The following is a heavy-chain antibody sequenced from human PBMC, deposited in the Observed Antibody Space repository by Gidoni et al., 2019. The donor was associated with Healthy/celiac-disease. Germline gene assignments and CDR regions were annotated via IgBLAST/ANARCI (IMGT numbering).Heavy chain of an antibody. CDR2: IYYSGST. Sequence: QVQLQESGPGLVKPSQTLSPTCTVPGGSICSGDDYWCWIRQPPGKGLEWIGYIYYSGSTYYNPSLKSRVTISVDTSKNQFSLKLSSVTAADTAVYYCASTRATLVQGVNWYFDLWGRGTLVTVSS. CDR1: GGSICSGDDY. D-gene: IGHD3-10*01. J-gene: IGHJ2*01. CDR3: ASTRATLVQGVNWYFDL. V-gene: IGHV4-30-4*01.